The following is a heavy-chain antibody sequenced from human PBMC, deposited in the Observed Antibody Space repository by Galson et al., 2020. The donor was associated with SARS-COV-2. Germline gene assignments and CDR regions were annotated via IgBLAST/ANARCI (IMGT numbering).Heavy chain of an antibody. Sequence: SQALETLSLTCAVYGGSFSGYYWSWIRQPPGKGLEWIGEINHSGSTNYNPSLKSRVTISVDTSKNQFSLKLSSVTAADTAVYYCARASWSTWYFDLWGRGTLVTVSS. CDR2: INHSGST. CDR3: ARASWSTWYFDL. V-gene: IGHV4-34*01. D-gene: IGHD6-13*01. CDR1: GGSFSGYY. J-gene: IGHJ2*01.